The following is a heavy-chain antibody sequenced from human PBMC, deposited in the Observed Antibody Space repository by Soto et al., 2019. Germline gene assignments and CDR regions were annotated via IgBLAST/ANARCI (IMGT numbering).Heavy chain of an antibody. Sequence: GGYLGLSCAASGFTFSSYGMSWVGQAPGKGLEWVSALPEIGTNTYYADSVKGRFTISRDNSKNTLFLQINNLRAGDTAVYYCAKKSGVGATGYFDYWGQGTLVTVSS. CDR1: GFTFSSYG. D-gene: IGHD1-26*01. CDR3: AKKSGVGATGYFDY. J-gene: IGHJ4*02. V-gene: IGHV3-23*01. CDR2: LPEIGTNT.